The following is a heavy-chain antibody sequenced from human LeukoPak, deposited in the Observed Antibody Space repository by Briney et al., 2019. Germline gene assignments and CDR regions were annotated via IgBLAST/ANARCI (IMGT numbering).Heavy chain of an antibody. J-gene: IGHJ4*02. Sequence: PAETLSLTCAVFGGSFSGYYWTWICQPPRKGLEWIGEINHSGSTKYNPSLKSRVTISVDTSKNQFSLKLSSVTAADTAVYYCARVGMFTGNSAYWGQGPLVPVSS. V-gene: IGHV4-34*01. CDR1: GGSFSGYY. D-gene: IGHD3-9*01. CDR3: ARVGMFTGNSAY. CDR2: INHSGST.